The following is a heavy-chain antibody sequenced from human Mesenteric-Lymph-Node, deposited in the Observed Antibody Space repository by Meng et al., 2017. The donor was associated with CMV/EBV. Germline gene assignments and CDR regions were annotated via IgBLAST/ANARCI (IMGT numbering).Heavy chain of an antibody. V-gene: IGHV4-34*01. CDR2: INHSGRT. Sequence: VYGGSFSGYYWSWLRQPPGKGLEWIGEINHSGRTNYNPSLKSRVTISVDTSKNQFSLKLSSVTAADTAVYYCARGGLRFLEWFPLDYWGQGTLVTVSS. J-gene: IGHJ4*02. D-gene: IGHD3-3*01. CDR3: ARGGLRFLEWFPLDY. CDR1: GGSFSGYY.